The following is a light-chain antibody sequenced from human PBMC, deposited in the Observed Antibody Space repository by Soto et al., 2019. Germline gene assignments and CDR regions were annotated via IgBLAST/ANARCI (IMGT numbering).Light chain of an antibody. Sequence: QAVVTQQPSLTVSPGVTVTLTCGSSTGAVSSDHYPYWFQHKPGQAPRTLFYDTRNKHSWPPARFSAFLLGGKAALILSGAQPEDEAEYYCLLSYSGAYYVFGTGTKVTVL. J-gene: IGLJ1*01. CDR3: LLSYSGAYYV. V-gene: IGLV7-46*01. CDR2: DTR. CDR1: TGAVSSDHY.